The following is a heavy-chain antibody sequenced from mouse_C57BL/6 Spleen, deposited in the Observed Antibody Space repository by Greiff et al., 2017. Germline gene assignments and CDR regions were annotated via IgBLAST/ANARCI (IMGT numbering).Heavy chain of an antibody. CDR1: GYTFTSYW. Sequence: QVQLQQSGAELVKPGASVKMSCKASGYTFTSYWITWVKQRPGQGLEWIGDIYPGSGSTNYNEKFKSKATLTVDTSSSTAYMQLSSLTSEDSAVYYCASRGETVVAGDFGDWGQGNTLSVSS. V-gene: IGHV1-55*01. J-gene: IGHJ2*01. CDR2: IYPGSGST. D-gene: IGHD1-1*01. CDR3: ASRGETVVAGDFGD.